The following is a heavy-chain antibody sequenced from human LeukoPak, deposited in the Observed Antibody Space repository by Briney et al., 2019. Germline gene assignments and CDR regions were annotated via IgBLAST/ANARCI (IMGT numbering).Heavy chain of an antibody. CDR3: VRGTGY. CDR2: ISNNGDNT. CDR1: GFTFSTYV. V-gene: IGHV3-64D*06. J-gene: IGHJ4*02. Sequence: GGSLRLSCSVSGFTFSTYVMRWVRQAPGKGLEYVSAISNNGDNTYYADSVKGRFTISRDNSKNTLYLQMSSLRADDTAVYYCVRGTGYWGQGTLVTVSS.